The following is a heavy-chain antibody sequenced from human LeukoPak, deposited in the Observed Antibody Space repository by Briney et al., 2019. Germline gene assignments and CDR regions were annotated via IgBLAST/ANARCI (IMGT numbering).Heavy chain of an antibody. CDR2: INHSGST. Sequence: SETLSLTCAVYGGSFSGYYWSWIRQPPGNGLEWIGEINHSGSTNYNPSLKSRVTISVDTSKNQFSLKLSSVTAADTAVYYCARRRKTYYYYYGMDVWGQGTTVTVSS. CDR1: GGSFSGYY. V-gene: IGHV4-34*01. J-gene: IGHJ6*02. CDR3: ARRRKTYYYYYGMDV.